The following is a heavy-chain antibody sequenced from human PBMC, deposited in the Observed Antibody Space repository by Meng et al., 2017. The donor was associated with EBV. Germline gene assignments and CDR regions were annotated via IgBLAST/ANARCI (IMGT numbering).Heavy chain of an antibody. CDR3: ARDVYGSGTYRSDP. D-gene: IGHD3-10*01. J-gene: IGHJ5*02. CDR2: MNPDSGDT. Sequence: VQLVQCGAEVKTLGALVKASCKASGYTLTKYDINWVRQAPGQGLEWMGWMNPDSGDTGYAQKFQGRVTMTRDTSINTAYMDLSNLKSEDTALYYCARDVYGSGTYRSDPWGQGTLVTVSS. CDR1: GYTLTKYD. V-gene: IGHV1-8*01.